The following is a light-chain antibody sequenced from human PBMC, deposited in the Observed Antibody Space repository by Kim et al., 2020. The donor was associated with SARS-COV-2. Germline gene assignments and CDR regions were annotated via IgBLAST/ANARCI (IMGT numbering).Light chain of an antibody. CDR3: AAWDDSLNGRV. V-gene: IGLV1-44*01. Sequence: GQRVTISCSGSSSNIGSNTVNWYQQLPGTAPKLLIYSNNQRPSGVPDRFSGSKSGTSASLAISGLQSEDEADYYCAAWDDSLNGRVFGGGTKLTV. CDR2: SNN. CDR1: SSNIGSNT. J-gene: IGLJ3*02.